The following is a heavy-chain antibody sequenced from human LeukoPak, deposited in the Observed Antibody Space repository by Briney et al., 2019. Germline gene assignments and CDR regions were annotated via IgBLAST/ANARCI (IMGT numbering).Heavy chain of an antibody. V-gene: IGHV3-21*04. Sequence: GGSLRLSCAASGFTFSSYSMSWVRQAPGKGLEWVSSISSSSSYIYYAGSVKGRFTISRENAKNSLYLQMNSLRAEDTAVYYCARDAPDFWSGYGDYWGQGTLVTVSS. CDR1: GFTFSSYS. CDR3: ARDAPDFWSGYGDY. CDR2: ISSSSSYI. J-gene: IGHJ4*02. D-gene: IGHD3-3*01.